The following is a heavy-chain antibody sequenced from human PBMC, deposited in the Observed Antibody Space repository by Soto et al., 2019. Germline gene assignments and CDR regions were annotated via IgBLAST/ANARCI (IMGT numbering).Heavy chain of an antibody. CDR3: ATVSGDYDFWSGDVGWFAS. J-gene: IGHJ5*01. CDR2: ISWNSGSI. V-gene: IGHV3-9*01. Sequence: PGGSLRLSCAASGFTFDDYAMHWVRQAPGKGLEWVSGISWNSGSIGYADSVKGRFTISRDNAKNSLYLQMNSPRAEDTALYYCATVSGDYDFWSGDVGWFASWGQGTLVTVS. D-gene: IGHD3-3*01. CDR1: GFTFDDYA.